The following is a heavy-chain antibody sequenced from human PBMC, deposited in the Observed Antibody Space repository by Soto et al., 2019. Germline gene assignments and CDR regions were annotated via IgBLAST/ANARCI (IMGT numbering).Heavy chain of an antibody. CDR3: ARDGARYDFWSGYFRL. J-gene: IGHJ4*02. CDR1: GGSISSGGYY. Sequence: PSETLSLTCTVSGGSISSGGYYWSWIRQHPGKGLERIGYIYYSGSTYYNPSLKSRVTISVDTSKNQFSLKLSSVTAADAAVYYCARDGARYDFWSGYFRLWGQGTLVTVSS. D-gene: IGHD3-3*01. CDR2: IYYSGST. V-gene: IGHV4-31*03.